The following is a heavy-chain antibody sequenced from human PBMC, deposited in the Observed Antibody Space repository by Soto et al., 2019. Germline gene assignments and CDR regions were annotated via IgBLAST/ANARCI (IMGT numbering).Heavy chain of an antibody. CDR3: ARYFRGSGRYFFDY. D-gene: IGHD6-19*01. V-gene: IGHV3-7*03. Sequence: GGSLRLSCVASGFPFIISFMGLVRQSPGKGLEWVANINQDGGGTYYVDSVEGRFTISRDNAKDSLYLQMKSLRGEDTAVYYCARYFRGSGRYFFDYWGQGTLVTVSS. CDR1: GFPFIISF. CDR2: INQDGGGT. J-gene: IGHJ4*02.